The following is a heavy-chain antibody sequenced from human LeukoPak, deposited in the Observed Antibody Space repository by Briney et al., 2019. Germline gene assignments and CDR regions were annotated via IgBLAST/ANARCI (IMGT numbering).Heavy chain of an antibody. J-gene: IGHJ3*02. CDR1: GYTFTAYY. CDR3: ATPYYYDNSGYQFCDI. V-gene: IGHV1-2*02. Sequence: ASVKVSCKASGYTFTAYYMHWVRQAPGQGLEWMEWINPNNGDTNYPQKFQGRVTMTRDTSISTAYMELTSLRSDDTAVYYCATPYYYDNSGYQFCDIWGQGTMVTVSS. D-gene: IGHD3-22*01. CDR2: INPNNGDT.